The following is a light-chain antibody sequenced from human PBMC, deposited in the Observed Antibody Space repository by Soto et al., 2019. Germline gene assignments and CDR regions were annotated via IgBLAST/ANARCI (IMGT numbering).Light chain of an antibody. Sequence: QSALTQPPSASGTPWQRVTISCSGSTSNIGSKTVAWYQQLPGTAPKPLIYSDHQRPAGVPDRFSGSKSGTSASLAISGLQSEDEAAYYCAAWDDSLNGPVFGGGTKVTVL. J-gene: IGLJ2*01. CDR2: SDH. CDR3: AAWDDSLNGPV. CDR1: TSNIGSKT. V-gene: IGLV1-44*01.